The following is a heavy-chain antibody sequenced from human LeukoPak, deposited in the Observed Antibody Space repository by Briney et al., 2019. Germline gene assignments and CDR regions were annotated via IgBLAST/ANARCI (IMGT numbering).Heavy chain of an antibody. CDR1: GYTLTELS. CDR3: ATVIRYSYGQYYFDY. J-gene: IGHJ4*02. CDR2: FDPEDGET. V-gene: IGHV1-24*01. D-gene: IGHD5-18*01. Sequence: ASVKVSCKVSGYTLTELSMHWVRQAPGKGLEWMGGFDPEDGETIYAQKSQGRVTMTEDTSTDTAYMELSSLRSEDTAVYYCATVIRYSYGQYYFDYWGQGTLVTVSS.